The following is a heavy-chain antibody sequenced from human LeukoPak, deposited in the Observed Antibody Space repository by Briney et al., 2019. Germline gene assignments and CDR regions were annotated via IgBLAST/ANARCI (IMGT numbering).Heavy chain of an antibody. Sequence: GGSLRLSCAASGFTFNTYGMNWVRQAPGKGLEWVSAISGSGGSTYYADSVKGRFTISRDNSKNTLYLQMNSLRAEDTAVYYCAGRGSGSYFDYWGQGTLVTVSS. CDR3: AGRGSGSYFDY. CDR2: ISGSGGST. CDR1: GFTFNTYG. J-gene: IGHJ4*02. D-gene: IGHD3-10*01. V-gene: IGHV3-23*01.